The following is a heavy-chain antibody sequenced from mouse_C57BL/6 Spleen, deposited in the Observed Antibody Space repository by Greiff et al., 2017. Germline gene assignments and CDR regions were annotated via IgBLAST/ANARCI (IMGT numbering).Heavy chain of an antibody. CDR2: IYPGNSDT. V-gene: IGHV1-5*01. D-gene: IGHD1-1*01. CDR3: TRWVITTVVAGYYFDY. J-gene: IGHJ2*01. Sequence: EVQLQQSGTVLARPGASVKMSCKTSGYTFTSYWLHWVKQRPGQGLEWIGAIYPGNSDTSYNQKFKGKAKLTAVTSASTAYLELSSLTNEDSAVYYCTRWVITTVVAGYYFDYWGQGTTLTVSS. CDR1: GYTFTSYW.